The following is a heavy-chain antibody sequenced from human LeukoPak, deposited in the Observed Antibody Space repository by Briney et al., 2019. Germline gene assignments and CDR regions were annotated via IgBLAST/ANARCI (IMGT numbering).Heavy chain of an antibody. CDR3: ARDPPRGWYPFDY. Sequence: SVKVSCKASGGTFSSYAISWVRQPPGQGLEWMGRIIPIFGTANYAQKFQGRVTITTDESTSTAYMELSSLRPEDTAVYYCARDPPRGWYPFDYWGQGTLVTVSS. D-gene: IGHD6-19*01. V-gene: IGHV1-69*05. J-gene: IGHJ4*02. CDR2: IIPIFGTA. CDR1: GGTFSSYA.